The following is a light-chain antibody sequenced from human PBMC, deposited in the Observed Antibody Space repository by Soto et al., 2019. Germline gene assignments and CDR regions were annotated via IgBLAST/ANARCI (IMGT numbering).Light chain of an antibody. V-gene: IGKV1-5*03. CDR2: KAS. J-gene: IGKJ1*01. CDR3: QHYNIYSES. Sequence: DIHMTHSHSTLFGSIGDKVTXTCRASQTISSWLAWYQQKPGKAPKLLIYKASTLKSGVPSRFSGSGSGTEFTLTISSLQPDDFATYYCQHYNIYSESFGQGTKVDIK. CDR1: QTISSW.